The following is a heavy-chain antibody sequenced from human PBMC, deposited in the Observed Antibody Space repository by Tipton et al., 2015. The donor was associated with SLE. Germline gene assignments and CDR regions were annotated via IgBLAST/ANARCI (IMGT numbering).Heavy chain of an antibody. J-gene: IGHJ4*02. CDR3: ARGYCSSTSCYRVYYYFDY. D-gene: IGHD2-2*02. Sequence: TLSLTCTVSGGSISSYYWSWIRQPPGKGLEWIGYIYYSGSTHYNPSLKSRVTISVDTSKNQFSLKLSSVTAADTAVYYCARGYCSSTSCYRVYYYFDYWGQGTLVTVSS. CDR2: IYYSGST. V-gene: IGHV4-59*12. CDR1: GGSISSYY.